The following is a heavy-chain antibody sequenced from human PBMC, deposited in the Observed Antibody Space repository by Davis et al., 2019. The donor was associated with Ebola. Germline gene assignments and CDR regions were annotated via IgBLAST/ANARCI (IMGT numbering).Heavy chain of an antibody. Sequence: GESLKISCAASGFTFSSYWMHWVRQAPGKGLVWVSRINSDGSSTSYADSVKGRFTISRDNAKNTLYLQMNSLRAEDTAVYYCAKDPHHYSPDYYYYYGMDVWGQGTTVTVSS. V-gene: IGHV3-74*01. CDR3: AKDPHHYSPDYYYYYGMDV. J-gene: IGHJ6*02. CDR2: INSDGSST. D-gene: IGHD5-18*01. CDR1: GFTFSSYW.